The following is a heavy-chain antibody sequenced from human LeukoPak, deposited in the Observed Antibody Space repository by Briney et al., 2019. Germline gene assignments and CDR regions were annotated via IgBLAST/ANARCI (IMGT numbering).Heavy chain of an antibody. V-gene: IGHV3-53*04. Sequence: QAGGSLRLSCAASEFTVSSNYMSWVRQAPGKGLEWVSVIYSGGSTYYADSVKDRFTISRHNSKNTLYLQMNSLRGEDTAVYYCATIGGDYVSFDNWGQGTLVTVTS. CDR1: EFTVSSNY. CDR2: IYSGGST. D-gene: IGHD4-17*01. J-gene: IGHJ4*02. CDR3: ATIGGDYVSFDN.